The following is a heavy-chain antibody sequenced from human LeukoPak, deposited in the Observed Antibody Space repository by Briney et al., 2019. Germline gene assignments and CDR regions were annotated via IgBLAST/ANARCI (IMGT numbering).Heavy chain of an antibody. Sequence: PGGSLRLSCAASGFTFSGYAMSWVRQAPGKGLGWVSGISGSGGSAYYADSAKGRFTISRDNSKSTLYLQMNSLRAEDTAVYYCAKGLKVINIDYWGQGTLVTVSS. CDR2: ISGSGGSA. CDR3: AKGLKVINIDY. V-gene: IGHV3-23*01. D-gene: IGHD2-21*01. J-gene: IGHJ4*02. CDR1: GFTFSGYA.